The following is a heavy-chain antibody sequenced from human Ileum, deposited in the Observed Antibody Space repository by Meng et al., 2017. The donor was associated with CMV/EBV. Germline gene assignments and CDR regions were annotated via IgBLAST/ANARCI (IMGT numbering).Heavy chain of an antibody. V-gene: IGHV3-30-3*01. CDR2: ISYDGSNK. CDR3: ARPQYANYDFWSVMLA. CDR1: GFTFSSYA. D-gene: IGHD3-3*01. J-gene: IGHJ5*02. Sequence: GGSLRLSCAVSGFTFSSYAMHWVRQAPGKGLEWVAVISYDGSNKYYADSVKGRFTVSRDNSKNTLYLQMNSLRAEDTAVYYCARPQYANYDFWSVMLAWGQGKLVTVSS.